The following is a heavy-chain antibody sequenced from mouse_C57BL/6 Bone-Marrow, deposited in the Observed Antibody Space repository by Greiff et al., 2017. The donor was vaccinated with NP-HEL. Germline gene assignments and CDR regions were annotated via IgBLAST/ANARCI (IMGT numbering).Heavy chain of an antibody. J-gene: IGHJ2*01. CDR1: GYTFTEYT. V-gene: IGHV1-62-2*01. Sequence: LVKPGASVKLSCKASGYTFTEYTIHWVKQRSGQGLEWLGWFYPGSGSIKYNENFKDKATLTADKSSSTVYMELSRVTSEDAAVYFCARHGFITTVVDYFDYWGQGTTLTVSS. D-gene: IGHD1-1*01. CDR3: ARHGFITTVVDYFDY. CDR2: FYPGSGSI.